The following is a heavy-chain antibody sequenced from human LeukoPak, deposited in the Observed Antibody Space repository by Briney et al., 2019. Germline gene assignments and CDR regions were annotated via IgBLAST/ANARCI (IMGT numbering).Heavy chain of an antibody. CDR3: AREGTLDSSGYYLGY. V-gene: IGHV4-34*01. CDR2: INHSGST. Sequence: SSETLSLTCAVYGGSFSGYYWSWIRQPPGKGLEWIGEINHSGSTNYNPSPKSRVTISVDTSKNQFSLKLSSVTAADTAVYYCAREGTLDSSGYYLGYWGQGTLVTVSS. J-gene: IGHJ4*02. D-gene: IGHD3-22*01. CDR1: GGSFSGYY.